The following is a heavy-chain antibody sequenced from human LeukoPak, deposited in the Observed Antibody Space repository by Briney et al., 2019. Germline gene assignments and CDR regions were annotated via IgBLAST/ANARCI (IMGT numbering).Heavy chain of an antibody. Sequence: SETLSLTCAVYGGSFSGYYWSWIRQPPGKGLEWIGEINHSGSTNYNPSLKSRVTISVDTSKNQFSLKLSSVTAADTAVYYCASGRRGGGQLVRYYYYYYMDVWGKGTTVTVSS. D-gene: IGHD6-6*01. CDR3: ASGRRGGGQLVRYYYYYYMDV. J-gene: IGHJ6*03. CDR1: GGSFSGYY. CDR2: INHSGST. V-gene: IGHV4-34*01.